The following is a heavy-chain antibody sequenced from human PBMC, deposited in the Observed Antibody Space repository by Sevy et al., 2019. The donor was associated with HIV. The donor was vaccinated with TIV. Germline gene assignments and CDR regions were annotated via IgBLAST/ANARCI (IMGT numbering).Heavy chain of an antibody. D-gene: IGHD3-22*01. CDR1: GGSLGGYF. V-gene: IGHV4-34*01. CDR3: ARGLNYYDSSGDYSGTFDI. J-gene: IGHJ3*02. CDR2: ISHSGNT. Sequence: SETLSLTCAVYGGSLGGYFWSWIRQPPGKGLEWIGEISHSGNTNYNSSLKSRVTISVDTSKNQFSLNVSSVTAADTAVYYCARGLNYYDSSGDYSGTFDIWGQGTMVTVS.